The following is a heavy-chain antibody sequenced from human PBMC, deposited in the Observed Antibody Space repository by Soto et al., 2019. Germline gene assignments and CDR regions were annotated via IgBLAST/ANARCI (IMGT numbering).Heavy chain of an antibody. CDR1: GGSFSGYY. J-gene: IGHJ4*02. V-gene: IGHV4-34*01. CDR3: ARGLLRFLEWSTN. Sequence: SETLSLTCAVYGGSFSGYYWSWIRQPPGKGLEWIGEINHSGSTNYNPSLKSRVTISVDTSKNQFSLKLSSVTAADTAVYYCARGLLRFLEWSTNWGQGTLVTVSS. D-gene: IGHD3-3*01. CDR2: INHSGST.